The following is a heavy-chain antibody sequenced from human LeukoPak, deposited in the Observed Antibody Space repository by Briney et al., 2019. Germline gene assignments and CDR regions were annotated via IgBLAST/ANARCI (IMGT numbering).Heavy chain of an antibody. Sequence: PSETLSLTCAVYGGSFSGYYWSWIRQPAGKGLEWIGRIYTSGSTNYNPSLKSRVTISVDTPKNQFSLKVSSVTAADTAVYYCAREPGYSGYDSPFEYWGQGTLVTVSS. D-gene: IGHD5-12*01. V-gene: IGHV4-4*07. J-gene: IGHJ4*02. CDR3: AREPGYSGYDSPFEY. CDR2: IYTSGST. CDR1: GGSFSGYY.